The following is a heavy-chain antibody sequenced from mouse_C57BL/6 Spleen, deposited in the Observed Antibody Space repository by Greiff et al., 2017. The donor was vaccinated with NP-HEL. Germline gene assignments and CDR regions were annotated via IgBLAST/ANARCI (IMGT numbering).Heavy chain of an antibody. CDR3: ARDQDYSNPFAY. J-gene: IGHJ3*01. CDR2: ISYDGSN. Sequence: DVHLVESGPGLVKPSQSLSLTCSVTGYSITSGYYWNWIRQFPGNKLEWMGYISYDGSNNYNPSLKNRISITRDTSKNQFFLKLNSVTTEDTATYYCARDQDYSNPFAYWGQGTLVTVSA. CDR1: GYSITSGYY. D-gene: IGHD2-5*01. V-gene: IGHV3-6*01.